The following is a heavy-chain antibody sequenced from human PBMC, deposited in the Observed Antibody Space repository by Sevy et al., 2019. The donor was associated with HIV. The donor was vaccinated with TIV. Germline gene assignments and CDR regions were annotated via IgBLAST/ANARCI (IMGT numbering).Heavy chain of an antibody. J-gene: IGHJ4*02. CDR1: GYTFTSYD. D-gene: IGHD6-19*01. Sequence: ASVKVSCKASGYTFTSYDINWVRQATGQGLEWMGWMNPNSGNTGYAQKFQGRVTMTRNTSISTAYMELSSLRSEDTAVYCCARAGSGWYDHYFDPWGQGTLVTVSS. CDR3: ARAGSGWYDHYFDP. CDR2: MNPNSGNT. V-gene: IGHV1-8*01.